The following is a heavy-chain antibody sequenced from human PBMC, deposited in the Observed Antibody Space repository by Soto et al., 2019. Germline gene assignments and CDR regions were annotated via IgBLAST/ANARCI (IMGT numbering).Heavy chain of an antibody. CDR2: IYYSGST. J-gene: IGHJ4*02. Sequence: RSLTFTVSGGSISSSSYYWGWIRQPPGKGLEWIGSIYYSGSTYYNPSLKSRVTISVDTSKNQFSLKLSSVTAADTAVYYCARSGIAARPNYFDDWGQGTLGTV. CDR1: GGSISSSSYY. CDR3: ARSGIAARPNYFDD. D-gene: IGHD6-6*01. V-gene: IGHV4-39*01.